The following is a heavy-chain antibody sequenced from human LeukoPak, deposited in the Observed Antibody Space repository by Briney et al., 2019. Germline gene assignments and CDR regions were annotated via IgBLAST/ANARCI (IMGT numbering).Heavy chain of an antibody. D-gene: IGHD2-21*02. CDR2: IIPIFGTA. CDR1: GGTFSSYA. CDR3: ARAAIYCGGDCYLDY. Sequence: SVKVSCKASGGTFSSYAISWVRQAPGQGLEWMGGIIPIFGTANYAQKFQGRVTITADESTSTAYMELSSQRSEDTAVYYCARAAIYCGGDCYLDYWGQGTLVTVSS. V-gene: IGHV1-69*13. J-gene: IGHJ4*02.